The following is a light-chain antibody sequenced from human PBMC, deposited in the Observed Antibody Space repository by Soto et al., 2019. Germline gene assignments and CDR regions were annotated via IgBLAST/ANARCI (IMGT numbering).Light chain of an antibody. Sequence: IVLTQNPATLSLSPGERATLSCRASQSVSSYLGWYQQKPGQAPRLLIYDASHRATGIPARFSGSGSGTDFTLTISSLEPEDFAVYYCQQRSDWPLTFGQGRLLAIK. V-gene: IGKV3-11*01. J-gene: IGKJ5*01. CDR1: QSVSSY. CDR2: DAS. CDR3: QQRSDWPLT.